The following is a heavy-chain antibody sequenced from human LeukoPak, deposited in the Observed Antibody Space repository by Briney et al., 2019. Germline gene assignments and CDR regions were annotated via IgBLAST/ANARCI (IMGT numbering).Heavy chain of an antibody. Sequence: GGSLRLSCAASGFTFSSYSMNWVRQAPGKGLEWVSCITTGSTYIYYADSVKGRFTISRDNAKNSLYLQMNSLRAEDTAVYYCARDRWGYSYGGDWGQGTLVTVSS. J-gene: IGHJ4*02. CDR3: ARDRWGYSYGGD. V-gene: IGHV3-21*01. CDR2: ITTGSTYI. CDR1: GFTFSSYS. D-gene: IGHD5-18*01.